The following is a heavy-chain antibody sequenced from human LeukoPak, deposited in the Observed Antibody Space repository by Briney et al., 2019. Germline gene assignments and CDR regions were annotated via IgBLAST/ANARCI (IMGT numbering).Heavy chain of an antibody. CDR1: GLTFSSYW. D-gene: IGHD5-12*01. Sequence: GGSLRLSCAASGLTFSSYWMHWVRQAPGKGLVWVSRINSDGSTTTYADSVKGRFTISRDNAKNSLYLQMNSLRAEDTAVYYCARDADSGYDWGSWFDPWGQGTLVTVSS. V-gene: IGHV3-74*01. J-gene: IGHJ5*02. CDR3: ARDADSGYDWGSWFDP. CDR2: INSDGSTT.